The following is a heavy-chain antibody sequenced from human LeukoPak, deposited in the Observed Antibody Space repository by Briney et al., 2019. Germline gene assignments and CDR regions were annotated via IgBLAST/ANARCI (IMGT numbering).Heavy chain of an antibody. V-gene: IGHV1-69*13. CDR2: IIPIFGTA. CDR3: ARDNDLGGYMDV. CDR1: GGTFRSYA. J-gene: IGHJ6*04. D-gene: IGHD6-25*01. Sequence: ASVKVSCKASGGTFRSYAISWVRQAPGQGLEWMGGIIPIFGTANYAQKFQGRVTITADESTSTAYMELNRLRSEDTAVYYCARDNDLGGYMDVWGKGTTVIVSS.